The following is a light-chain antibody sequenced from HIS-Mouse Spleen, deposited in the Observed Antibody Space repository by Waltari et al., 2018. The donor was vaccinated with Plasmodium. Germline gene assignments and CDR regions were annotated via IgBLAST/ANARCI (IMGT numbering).Light chain of an antibody. CDR3: CSYAGSSTWV. Sequence: QSALTQPASVSGSPGQSITISCTGTRTDVVSVNLVSWYQQHPGKAPKLMIYEGSNRPSGVSNRFSGSKSGNTASLTISGLQAEDEADYYCCSYAGSSTWVFGGGTKLTVL. CDR2: EGS. V-gene: IGLV2-23*01. J-gene: IGLJ3*02. CDR1: RTDVVSVNL.